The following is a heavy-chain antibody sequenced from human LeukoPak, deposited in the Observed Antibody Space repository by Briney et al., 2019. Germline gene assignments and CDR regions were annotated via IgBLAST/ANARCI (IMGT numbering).Heavy chain of an antibody. CDR3: ARERNWYFDY. J-gene: IGHJ4*02. CDR2: ISSSSNTL. V-gene: IGHV3-48*02. Sequence: PGGSLRLSCAASGFTFSSYSMNWVRQAPGKGLEWVSYISSSSNTLYYADSVKGRFTISRDNAKSSLYLQANSLRDEDTAVYYCARERNWYFDYWGQGTLVTVSS. D-gene: IGHD1-1*01. CDR1: GFTFSSYS.